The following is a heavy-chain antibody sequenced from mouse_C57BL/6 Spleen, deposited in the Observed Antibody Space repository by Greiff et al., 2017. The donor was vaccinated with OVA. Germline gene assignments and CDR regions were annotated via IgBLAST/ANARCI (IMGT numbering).Heavy chain of an antibody. CDR1: GFTFSSYA. Sequence: EVMLVESGGGLVKPGGSLKLSCAASGFTFSSYAMSWVRQTPEKRLEWVATISDGGSYTYYPDNVKGRFPISRDNAKNNLYLQMSHLKSEDTAMYYCAREGYGSSYLYYFDYWGQGTTLTVSS. V-gene: IGHV5-4*01. CDR3: AREGYGSSYLYYFDY. CDR2: ISDGGSYT. J-gene: IGHJ2*01. D-gene: IGHD1-1*01.